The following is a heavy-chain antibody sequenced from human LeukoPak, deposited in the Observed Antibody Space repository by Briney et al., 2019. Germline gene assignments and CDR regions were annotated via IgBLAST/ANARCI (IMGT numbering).Heavy chain of an antibody. V-gene: IGHV4-59*12. CDR2: IYYSGSA. CDR3: ARDRSYGDYDY. CDR1: VGSISSYY. D-gene: IGHD4-17*01. J-gene: IGHJ4*02. Sequence: KPSEPLSLTCTVSVGSISSYYWSWIRQPPGKGLEWIGYIYYSGSANYNPSLKSRVTISVDTSKNQFSRKLSSVTAADTAVYYCARDRSYGDYDYWGQGTLVTVSS.